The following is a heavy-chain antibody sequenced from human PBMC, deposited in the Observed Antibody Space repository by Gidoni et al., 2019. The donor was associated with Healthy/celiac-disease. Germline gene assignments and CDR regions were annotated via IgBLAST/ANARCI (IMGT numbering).Heavy chain of an antibody. CDR1: GGSISSSSYY. CDR3: ARHWGLAGYVIYYFDY. D-gene: IGHD2-8*02. J-gene: IGHJ4*02. Sequence: QLQLQESGPGLVKPSETLSLTCTVSGGSISSSSYYWGWIRQPPGKGLEWIGSIYYSGSTYYNPSLKSRVTISVDTSKNQFSLKLSSVTAADTAVYYCARHWGLAGYVIYYFDYWGQGTLVTVSS. CDR2: IYYSGST. V-gene: IGHV4-39*01.